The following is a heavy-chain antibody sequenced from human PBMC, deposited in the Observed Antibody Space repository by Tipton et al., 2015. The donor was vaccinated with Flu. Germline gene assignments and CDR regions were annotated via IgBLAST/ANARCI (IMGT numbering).Heavy chain of an antibody. CDR3: ARSQVLPLERGLILPYGMDF. D-gene: IGHD3-10*01. J-gene: IGHJ6*02. CDR2: INQDGSDK. Sequence: SLRLSCSASKFTFNNEAMNWARQAPGKGLEWVANINQDGSDKYYVASVEGRFTISRDNAKNSLFLQVNSLRSEDTAVYYCARSQVLPLERGLILPYGMDFWGQGTTVTVSS. CDR1: KFTFNNEA. V-gene: IGHV3-7*01.